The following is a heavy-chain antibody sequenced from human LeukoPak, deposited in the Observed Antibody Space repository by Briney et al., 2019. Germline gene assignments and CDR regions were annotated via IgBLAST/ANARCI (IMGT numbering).Heavy chain of an antibody. CDR3: AKGPTKSYFYYMDV. CDR1: GFIFINYA. V-gene: IGHV3-23*01. J-gene: IGHJ6*03. Sequence: PGGSLRLSCAASGFIFINYAMNWVRPAPGKGLEWVSSISGSGGSTYYADSVKGRFTISRDNSKNTLYLQMNSLRAEDTAVYYCAKGPTKSYFYYMDVWGKGTTVTVSS. D-gene: IGHD1-26*01. CDR2: ISGSGGST.